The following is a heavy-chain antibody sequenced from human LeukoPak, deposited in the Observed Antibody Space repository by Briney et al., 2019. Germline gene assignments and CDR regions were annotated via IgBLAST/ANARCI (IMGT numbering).Heavy chain of an antibody. CDR2: IKQDGREK. Sequence: GSLRLSCAASGFTFSDYYMSWIRQAPGKGLEGVANIKQDGREKYYVDSVKGRFTISRDNAKNSLYLQMNSLRAEDTAVYYCARERQQWMVKSYYFDYWGQGTLVTVSS. D-gene: IGHD6-19*01. CDR3: ARERQQWMVKSYYFDY. CDR1: GFTFSDYY. J-gene: IGHJ4*02. V-gene: IGHV3-7*01.